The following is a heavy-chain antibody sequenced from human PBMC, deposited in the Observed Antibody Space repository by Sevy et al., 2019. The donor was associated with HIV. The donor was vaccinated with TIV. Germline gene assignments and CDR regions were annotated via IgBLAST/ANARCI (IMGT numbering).Heavy chain of an antibody. J-gene: IGHJ4*02. Sequence: GGSLRLSCAASGFTFSNAWMSWVRQAPGKGLEWVGRIKSKTDGGTTDYAAPVKGRFTISRDDSKNTLCLQMNSLKTEDTAVYYCTTDPRLIPATAIRYFDYWGQGTLVTVSS. CDR3: TTDPRLIPATAIRYFDY. V-gene: IGHV3-15*01. CDR2: IKSKTDGGTT. D-gene: IGHD2-21*02. CDR1: GFTFSNAW.